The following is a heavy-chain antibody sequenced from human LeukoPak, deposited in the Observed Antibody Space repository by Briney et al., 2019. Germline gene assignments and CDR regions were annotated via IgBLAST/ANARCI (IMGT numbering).Heavy chain of an antibody. CDR1: GFTFSNYS. V-gene: IGHV3-21*01. CDR3: ARGFRAFDF. J-gene: IGHJ3*01. CDR2: ISSTSTSI. Sequence: GGSLRLSCAASGFTFSNYSMNWVRQAPGKGLEWVSSISSTSTSIYHADSVKGRFTISRDNTKNSLYLQMNSLRAEDTAVYYCARGFRAFDFWAQGTVVTVSS.